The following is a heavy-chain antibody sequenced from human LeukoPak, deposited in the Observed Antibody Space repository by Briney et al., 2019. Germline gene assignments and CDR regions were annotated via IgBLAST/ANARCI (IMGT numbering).Heavy chain of an antibody. CDR1: GYTFTSYD. J-gene: IGHJ4*02. CDR2: MNPNSGNT. CDR3: ARGPGDFWSGYYQV. Sequence: ASVKVSCKASGYTFTSYDINWVRQATGQGLEWMGLMNPNSGNTGYAQKFQGRVTITRSTSISTAYMELSSLRSEDTAVYYCARGPGDFWSGYYQVWGQGTLVTVSS. V-gene: IGHV1-8*03. D-gene: IGHD3-3*01.